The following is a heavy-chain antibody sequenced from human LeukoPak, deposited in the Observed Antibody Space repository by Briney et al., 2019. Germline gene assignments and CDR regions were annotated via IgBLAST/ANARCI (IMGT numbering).Heavy chain of an antibody. Sequence: SETLSLTCAVYGGSFSGYYWSWIRQPPGKGLEWIGEINHSGSTNYNPSLKSRVTISVDTSKNQFSLKLSSVTAADTAVYYCAGGAVAGTDIGDYWGQGTLVTVSS. D-gene: IGHD6-19*01. CDR3: AGGAVAGTDIGDY. CDR2: INHSGST. V-gene: IGHV4-34*01. CDR1: GGSFSGYY. J-gene: IGHJ4*02.